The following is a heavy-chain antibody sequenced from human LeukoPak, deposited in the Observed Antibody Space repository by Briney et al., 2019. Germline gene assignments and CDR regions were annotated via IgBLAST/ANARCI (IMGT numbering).Heavy chain of an antibody. D-gene: IGHD5-12*01. CDR2: ISSSSSYI. J-gene: IGHJ4*02. CDR3: ASLPDGYNSFDY. CDR1: GFTFSSYR. V-gene: IGHV3-21*01. Sequence: GGSLRLSCAASGFTFSSYRMNWVRQAPGKGLEWVSSISSSSSYIYYADSVKGRFTISRDNAKNSLYLQMNSLRAEDTAVYYCASLPDGYNSFDYWGQGTLVTVSS.